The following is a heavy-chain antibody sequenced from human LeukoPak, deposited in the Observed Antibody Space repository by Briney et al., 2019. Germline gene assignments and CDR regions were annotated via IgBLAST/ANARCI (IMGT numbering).Heavy chain of an antibody. V-gene: IGHV4-38-2*02. Sequence: SETLSLTCTVSGYSISSGYYWGWIRQPPGKGLEWIGSIYHSGSTYYNPSLKSRVTISVDTSKNQFSLKLSSVTAADTAVYYCARDHDFWSGYDYWGQGTLVTVSS. CDR2: IYHSGST. D-gene: IGHD3-3*01. J-gene: IGHJ4*02. CDR1: GYSISSGYY. CDR3: ARDHDFWSGYDY.